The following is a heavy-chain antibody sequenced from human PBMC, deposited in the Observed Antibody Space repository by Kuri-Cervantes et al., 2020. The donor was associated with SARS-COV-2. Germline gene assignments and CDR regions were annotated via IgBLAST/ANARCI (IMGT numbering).Heavy chain of an antibody. J-gene: IGHJ6*02. Sequence: ESLKISCAASGFTFSDYYMNWVRQAPGKGLEWVSSISSSSSYIYYADSVKGRFTISRDNAKNTLYLQMNSLRAEDTAVYYCARGGLGGQLVDGMDVWGQGTTVTVSS. CDR3: ARGGLGGQLVDGMDV. CDR1: GFTFSDYY. D-gene: IGHD6-6*01. V-gene: IGHV3-21*01. CDR2: ISSSSSYI.